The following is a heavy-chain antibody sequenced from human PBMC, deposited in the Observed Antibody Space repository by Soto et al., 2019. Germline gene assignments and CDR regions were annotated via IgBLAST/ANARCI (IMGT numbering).Heavy chain of an antibody. CDR3: ARSWQQLVPSWFDP. V-gene: IGHV4-59*01. CDR2: IYNSGST. D-gene: IGHD6-13*01. Sequence: VQLVESGGGLVKPGGSLRLSCAVSGGSISSYYWSWIRQPPGKGLEWIGYIYNSGSTNHNPSLKSRVTISVDTSKNQFSLKLSSVTAADTAVYYCARSWQQLVPSWFDPWGQGTLVTVSS. CDR1: GGSISSYY. J-gene: IGHJ5*02.